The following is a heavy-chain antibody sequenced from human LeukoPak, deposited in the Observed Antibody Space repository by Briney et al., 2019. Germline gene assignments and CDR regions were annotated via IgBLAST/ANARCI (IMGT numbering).Heavy chain of an antibody. CDR2: INHSGST. J-gene: IGHJ3*02. D-gene: IGHD3-10*01. Sequence: SETLSLTCAVYGGSFSGYYWSWIRQPPGKGLEWIGEINHSGSTNYNPSLKSRVTISVDTSKNQFSLKLSSVTAADTAVYYCARRTMVRGVIRTRAFVIWGQGTMVTVSS. CDR3: ARRTMVRGVIRTRAFVI. V-gene: IGHV4-34*01. CDR1: GGSFSGYY.